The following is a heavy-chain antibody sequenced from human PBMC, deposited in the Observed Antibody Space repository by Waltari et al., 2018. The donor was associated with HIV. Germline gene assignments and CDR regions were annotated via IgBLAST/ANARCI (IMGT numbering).Heavy chain of an antibody. CDR2: VSYAGIA. CDR1: GFTFRNYD. D-gene: IGHD3-3*01. J-gene: IGHJ6*02. CDR3: AKDWRSGYYTGRSYALDV. Sequence: QVQLVESGGGVVQPGRSLRLSCAASGFTFRNYDMHWVRPAPGRGLEWVAVVSYAGIAYYADSLRGRFTISRDTPEDTLYLQINSLRADDTAVYYCAKDWRSGYYTGRSYALDVWGQGTTVTVSS. V-gene: IGHV3-30*18.